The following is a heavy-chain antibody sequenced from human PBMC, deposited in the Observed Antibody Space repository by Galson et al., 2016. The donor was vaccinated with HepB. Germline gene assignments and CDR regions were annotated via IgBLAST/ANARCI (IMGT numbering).Heavy chain of an antibody. V-gene: IGHV3-74*01. J-gene: IGHJ4*02. CDR2: INSDGSSR. CDR3: AVSMGGAFYWYDYLDY. CDR1: GFTFSRYW. Sequence: SLRLSCAASGFTFSRYWMHWVRQVPGKGLVWVSRINSDGSSRNYADSVKGRFTISRDNAESTLYLQMNSLRVEDTALYYCAVSMGGAFYWYDYLDYWGQETLVAGTS. D-gene: IGHD3-9*01.